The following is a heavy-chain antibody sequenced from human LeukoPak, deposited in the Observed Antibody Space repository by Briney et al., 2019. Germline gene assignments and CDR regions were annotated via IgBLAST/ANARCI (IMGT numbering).Heavy chain of an antibody. J-gene: IGHJ4*02. Sequence: ASVKVSCKASGYTFTSYYMHWVRQAPGQGLEWMGIINPSGGRTSCAQKFQGRVTMTRDTTTSTVYMEQSSLRAEGTAVYYCARDPNHTYYDDKRGYGGEGTLVTVSS. V-gene: IGHV1-46*01. D-gene: IGHD3-3*01. CDR2: INPSGGRT. CDR1: GYTFTSYY. CDR3: ARDPNHTYYDDKRGY.